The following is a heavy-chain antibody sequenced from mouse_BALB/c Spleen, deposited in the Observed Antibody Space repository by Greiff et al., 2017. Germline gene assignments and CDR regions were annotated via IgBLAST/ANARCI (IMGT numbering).Heavy chain of an antibody. CDR3: ARGGYRYDDYAMDY. CDR1: GFTFSSYA. Sequence: EVQGVESGGGLVKPGGSLKLSCAASGFTFSSYAMSWVRQTPEKRLEWVASISSGGSTYYPDSVKGRFTISRDNARNILYLQMSSLRSEDTAMYYCARGGYRYDDYAMDYWGQGTSVTVSS. V-gene: IGHV5-6-5*01. CDR2: ISSGGST. D-gene: IGHD2-14*01. J-gene: IGHJ4*01.